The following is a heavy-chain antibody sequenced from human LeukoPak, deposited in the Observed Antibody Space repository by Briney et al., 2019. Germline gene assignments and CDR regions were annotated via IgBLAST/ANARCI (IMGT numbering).Heavy chain of an antibody. D-gene: IGHD3-3*01. J-gene: IGHJ4*02. Sequence: KPSETLSLTCTVSGGSISSYYWSWIRQPPGKGLEWIGYISYSGSTNYSPSLKSRVTISVDTSKNQFSLKLSSVTAADTAVYYCARHSGWSGTSYWGQGTLVTVSS. V-gene: IGHV4-59*01. CDR2: ISYSGST. CDR3: ARHSGWSGTSY. CDR1: GGSISSYY.